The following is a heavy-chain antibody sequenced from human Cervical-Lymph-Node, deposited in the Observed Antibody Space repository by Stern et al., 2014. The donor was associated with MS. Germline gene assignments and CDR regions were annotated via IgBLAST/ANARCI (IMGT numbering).Heavy chain of an antibody. CDR3: ASQYYDILTGYLPFDY. D-gene: IGHD3-9*01. Sequence: QVQLQESGPGLVKPSETLSLTCTVSGYSISSGYYWGWIRQPPGKGLEWIGSIYHSGSTYYNPSLKSRVTISVDTSQHPFSLKRSSGTAADTAVYYCASQYYDILTGYLPFDYWGQGTLVTVSS. CDR2: IYHSGST. J-gene: IGHJ4*02. V-gene: IGHV4-38-2*02. CDR1: GYSISSGYY.